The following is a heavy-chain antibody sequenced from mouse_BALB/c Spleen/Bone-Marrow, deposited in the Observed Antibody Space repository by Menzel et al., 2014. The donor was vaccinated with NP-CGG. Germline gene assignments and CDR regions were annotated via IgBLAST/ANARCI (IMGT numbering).Heavy chain of an antibody. CDR2: IDTSDSYI. CDR1: GYTFTDYW. D-gene: IGHD2-14*01. Sequence: QVHVKQSGAELVMPGASVKMSCKASGYTFTDYWMYWVKQRPGQGLEWIGAIDTSDSYISYNQKFKGKATLTVDESSSTAYMQLSSLTSEDSAVYHCARSDYRYDPLANWGQGTLVTVSA. J-gene: IGHJ3*01. V-gene: IGHV1-69*01. CDR3: ARSDYRYDPLAN.